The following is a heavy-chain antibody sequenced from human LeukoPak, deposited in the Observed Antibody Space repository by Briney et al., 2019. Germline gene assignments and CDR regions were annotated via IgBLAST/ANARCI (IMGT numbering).Heavy chain of an antibody. CDR1: AFSFRSYS. CDR3: ALYCSTTSCYTHDAFDI. CDR2: IGSSSATI. Sequence: VGALKFSSAASAFSFRSYSKNWGRQARRNGPEPQPYIGSSSATIYYAYSVKGRFTISRDNAKNSLYLQMNSLRAEDTAVYYCALYCSTTSCYTHDAFDIWGQGTLVTVSS. D-gene: IGHD2-2*02. V-gene: IGHV3-48*01. J-gene: IGHJ3*02.